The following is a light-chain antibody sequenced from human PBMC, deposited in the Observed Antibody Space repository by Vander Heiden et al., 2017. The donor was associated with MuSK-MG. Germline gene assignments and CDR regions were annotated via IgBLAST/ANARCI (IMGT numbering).Light chain of an antibody. CDR2: EGT. Sequence: QSALAQTASVSGSPGQSITISCTGTSRDVGNYNLVSWYQHHPGKAPQLILYEGTKRHSGVSDRFSGSKSGNTVSLTISGLQAEDEADYYCCSYAGSSTYVFGVGTKVTVL. J-gene: IGLJ1*01. CDR3: CSYAGSSTYV. CDR1: SRDVGNYNL. V-gene: IGLV2-23*01.